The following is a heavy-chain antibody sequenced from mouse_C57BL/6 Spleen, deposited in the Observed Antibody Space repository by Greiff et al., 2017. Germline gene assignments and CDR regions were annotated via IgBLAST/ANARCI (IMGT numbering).Heavy chain of an antibody. D-gene: IGHD1-1*01. Sequence: QVQLQQPGAELVKPGASVKLSCKASGYTFTSYWMHWVKQRPVQGLEWIGKIDPTSGGTNYNEKFKNKATMTVDKSSSTAYMQLSSLTSEDSAVYYCASGEYLYGEFDYWGQGTMVTVS. V-gene: IGHV1-62-3*01. CDR1: GYTFTSYW. CDR2: IDPTSGGT. J-gene: IGHJ3*01. CDR3: ASGEYLYGEFDY.